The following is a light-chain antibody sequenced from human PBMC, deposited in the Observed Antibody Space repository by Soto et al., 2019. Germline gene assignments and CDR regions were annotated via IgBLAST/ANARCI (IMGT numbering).Light chain of an antibody. CDR1: RSISNY. V-gene: IGKV1-39*01. CDR3: QQSYTAPYT. J-gene: IGKJ3*01. CDR2: GAS. Sequence: DIQMTQSPSSLSASVGDAVSLTCRASRSISNYLNWYQQKPGRAPKLLISGASSLQRGVPSRFSGSGSGTTFTLTITSLQPDDFEIYFCQQSYTAPYTFGHGTKVEIK.